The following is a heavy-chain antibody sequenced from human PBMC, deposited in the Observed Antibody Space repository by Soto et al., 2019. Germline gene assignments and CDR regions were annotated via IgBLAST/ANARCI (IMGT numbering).Heavy chain of an antibody. CDR1: GFTFSSYA. D-gene: IGHD5-18*01. J-gene: IGHJ4*02. V-gene: IGHV3-23*01. CDR3: AKDSGYSYGYARIDY. Sequence: GGSLRLSCAASGFTFSSYAMSWVRQAPGKGLEWVSAISGSGGSTYYADSVKGRFTISRDNSKNTLYLQMNSLRAEDTAVYYCAKDSGYSYGYARIDYWGQGTLVTVSS. CDR2: ISGSGGST.